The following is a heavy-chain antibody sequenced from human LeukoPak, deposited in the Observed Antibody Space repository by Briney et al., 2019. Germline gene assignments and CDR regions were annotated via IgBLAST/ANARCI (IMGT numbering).Heavy chain of an antibody. Sequence: SETLSLTCAVYGGSFSGYYWSWIRQPPGKGLEWIGEINHSGSTNYNPSLKSRVTISVDTSKNQFSLKLSSVTAADTAVYYCARGVRNYDILTGYYGKLYDDCWGQGTLVTVSS. V-gene: IGHV4-34*01. CDR3: ARGVRNYDILTGYYGKLYDDC. D-gene: IGHD3-9*01. CDR1: GGSFSGYY. J-gene: IGHJ4*02. CDR2: INHSGST.